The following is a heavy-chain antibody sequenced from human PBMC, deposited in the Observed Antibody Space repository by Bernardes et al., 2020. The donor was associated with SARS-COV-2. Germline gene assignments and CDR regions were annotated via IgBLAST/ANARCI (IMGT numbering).Heavy chain of an antibody. Sequence: SLRPSCAAAGFTFSSYAMHWVRQAPGKGLEWVAVISYDGSNKYYADSVKGRFTISRDNSKNTLYLQMNSLRAEDTAVYYCARAGYSSSWLTHLDYWGQGTLVTVSS. CDR1: GFTFSSYA. D-gene: IGHD6-13*01. CDR2: ISYDGSNK. J-gene: IGHJ4*02. CDR3: ARAGYSSSWLTHLDY. V-gene: IGHV3-30-3*01.